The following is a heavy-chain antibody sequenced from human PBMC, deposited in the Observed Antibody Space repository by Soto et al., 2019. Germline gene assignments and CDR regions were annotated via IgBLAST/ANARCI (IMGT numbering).Heavy chain of an antibody. Sequence: GGSLRLSCSASGFTFSSYAMNWVRQAPGKGLEWVSVISGSGGSTYYADSVKGRFTISRDNSKNTLYLQMNSLRAEDTAVYYCAKDLKLEWLSFYYYGMDVWGQGTTVTVSS. CDR2: ISGSGGST. J-gene: IGHJ6*02. CDR1: GFTFSSYA. CDR3: AKDLKLEWLSFYYYGMDV. D-gene: IGHD3-3*01. V-gene: IGHV3-23*01.